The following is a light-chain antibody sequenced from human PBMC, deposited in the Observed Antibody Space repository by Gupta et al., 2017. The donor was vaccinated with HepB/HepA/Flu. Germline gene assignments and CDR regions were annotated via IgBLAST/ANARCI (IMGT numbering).Light chain of an antibody. CDR1: QLLLHSNGYNY. V-gene: IGKV2-28*01. J-gene: IGKJ2*01. Sequence: EIVLTQSPLSLPVTPGESASISCGSAQLLLHSNGYNYLDWYVQKPGQSPQLLIYLSSKRSAGVPDRFSGRGSGTDFTLRISIVEAEDVGVYYIGEALPSRKTFGQGTKLEIK. CDR2: LSS. CDR3: GEALPSRKT.